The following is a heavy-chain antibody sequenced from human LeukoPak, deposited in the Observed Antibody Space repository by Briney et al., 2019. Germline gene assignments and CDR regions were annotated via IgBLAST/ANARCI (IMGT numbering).Heavy chain of an antibody. CDR3: AREGYDFWSGRYYFDY. J-gene: IGHJ4*02. D-gene: IGHD3-3*01. Sequence: PGRSLRLSCAASGFTFSSYGMRWVRQAPGKGLEWVAVIWYDGSNKYYADSVKGRFTISRDNSKNTLYLQMNSLRAEDTAVYYCAREGYDFWSGRYYFDYWGQGTPVTVSS. V-gene: IGHV3-33*01. CDR1: GFTFSSYG. CDR2: IWYDGSNK.